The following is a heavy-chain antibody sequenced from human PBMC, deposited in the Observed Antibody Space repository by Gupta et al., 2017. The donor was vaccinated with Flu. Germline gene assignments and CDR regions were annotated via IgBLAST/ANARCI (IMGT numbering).Heavy chain of an antibody. CDR2: INHSGST. V-gene: IGHV4-34*01. D-gene: IGHD6-19*01. Sequence: QVQLQQWGAGLLKPSETLSLTCAVYGGSFSGYYWSWIRQPPGKGLEWIGEINHSGSTNYNPSLKSRVTISVDTSKNQFSLKLSSVTAADTAVYYCARDRIAVAAFDYWGQGTLVTVSS. CDR1: GGSFSGYY. J-gene: IGHJ4*02. CDR3: ARDRIAVAAFDY.